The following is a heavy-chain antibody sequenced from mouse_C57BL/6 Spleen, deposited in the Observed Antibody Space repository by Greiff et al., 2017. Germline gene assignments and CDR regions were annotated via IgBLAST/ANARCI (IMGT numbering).Heavy chain of an antibody. CDR1: GFSLTSYG. V-gene: IGHV2-2*01. Sequence: QVQLQQSGPGLVQPSQSLSITCTVSGFSLTSYGVHWVRQSPGKGLEWLGVIWSGGSTDYNAAFISRLSISKDNSKSKVFFKMNSLQADDTAIYYCARNDYDGNYYAMDYWGQGTSVTVSS. CDR2: IWSGGST. CDR3: ARNDYDGNYYAMDY. J-gene: IGHJ4*01. D-gene: IGHD2-4*01.